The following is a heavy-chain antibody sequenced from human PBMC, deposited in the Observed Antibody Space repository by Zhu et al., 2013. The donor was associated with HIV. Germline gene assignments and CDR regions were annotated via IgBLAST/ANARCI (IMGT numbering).Heavy chain of an antibody. CDR1: GYTFTSYA. Sequence: QVQLVQSGAEVKKPGASVKVSCKASGYTFTSYAMHWVRQAPGQRLEWMGWINAGNGNTKYSQKFQGRVTITRDTSASTAYMELSSLRSEDTAVYYCARGLTALYSSGWYYFDYWGQGTLVTVSS. CDR2: INAGNGNT. J-gene: IGHJ4*02. V-gene: IGHV1-3*01. D-gene: IGHD6-19*01. CDR3: ARGLTALYSSGWYYFDY.